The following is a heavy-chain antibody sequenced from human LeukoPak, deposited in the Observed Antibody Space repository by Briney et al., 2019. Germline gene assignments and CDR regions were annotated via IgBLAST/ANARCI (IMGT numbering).Heavy chain of an antibody. CDR2: IRYDGSNK. J-gene: IGHJ4*02. V-gene: IGHV3-30*02. CDR1: GFTLSSYG. CDR3: AKDKGIFGVVGPIDY. D-gene: IGHD3-3*01. Sequence: PGGSLRLSCAASGFTLSSYGMHWVRQAPGKGLEWVAFIRYDGSNKYYADSVKGRFTISRDNSKNTLYLQMNSLRAEDTAVYYCAKDKGIFGVVGPIDYWGQGTLVTVSS.